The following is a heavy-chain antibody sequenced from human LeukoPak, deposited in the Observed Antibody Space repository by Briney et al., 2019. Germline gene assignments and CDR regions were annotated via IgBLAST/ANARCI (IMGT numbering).Heavy chain of an antibody. CDR3: AKDSGYYDILTGPEGGNWFDP. J-gene: IGHJ5*02. D-gene: IGHD3-9*01. V-gene: IGHV3-23*01. CDR2: ISGSGGST. Sequence: GSLRLFCAAAGFIFISNSMSCVRQDPPGELEWVSAISGSGGSTYYAVSVKGRFTISRDNSKNTLYLQMNSLRAEDTAVYYCAKDSGYYDILTGPEGGNWFDPWGQGTLVTVSS. CDR1: GFIFISNS.